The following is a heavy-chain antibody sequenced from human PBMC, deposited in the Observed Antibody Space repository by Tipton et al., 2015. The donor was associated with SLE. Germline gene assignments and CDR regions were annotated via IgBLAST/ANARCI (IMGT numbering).Heavy chain of an antibody. J-gene: IGHJ4*02. Sequence: GSLRLSCAASGFTFSSYSMNWVRQAPGKGLEWVSSISSSSSYTNYADSVKGRFTISRDNAKNSLYLQMNSLRAEDTAVYYCARERGAYYYDSSGLDYWGQGTLVTVSS. CDR2: ISSSSSYT. D-gene: IGHD3-22*01. CDR1: GFTFSSYS. CDR3: ARERGAYYYDSSGLDY. V-gene: IGHV3-21*04.